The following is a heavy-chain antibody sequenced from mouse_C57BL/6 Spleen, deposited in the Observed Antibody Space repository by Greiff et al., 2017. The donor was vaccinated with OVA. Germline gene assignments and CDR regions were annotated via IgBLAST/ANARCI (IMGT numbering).Heavy chain of an antibody. Sequence: VQLVESGAELVKPGASVKISCKASGYAFSSYWMNWVKQRPGKGLEWIGQIYPGDGDTNYNGKFKGKATLTADKSSSTAYMQLSSLTSEDSAVYFCARSGVTTLAMDYWGQGTSVTVSS. V-gene: IGHV1-80*01. CDR3: ARSGVTTLAMDY. CDR1: GYAFSSYW. CDR2: IYPGDGDT. D-gene: IGHD2-3*01. J-gene: IGHJ4*01.